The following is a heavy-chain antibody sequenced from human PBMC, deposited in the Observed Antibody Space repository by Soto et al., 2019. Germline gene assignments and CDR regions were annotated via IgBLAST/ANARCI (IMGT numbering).Heavy chain of an antibody. V-gene: IGHV1-18*01. J-gene: IGHJ5*02. D-gene: IGHD2-15*01. CDR1: GYTFTSYG. CDR2: ISAYNGNT. Sequence: ASVKVSCKASGYTFTSYGISWVRQAPGQGLEWMGWISAYNGNTNYAQKLQGRVTMTTDTSTSTAYMELRSLRSDDTAVYYCARDDCSGGSCYSGWFDPWGQGTLVTVSS. CDR3: ARDDCSGGSCYSGWFDP.